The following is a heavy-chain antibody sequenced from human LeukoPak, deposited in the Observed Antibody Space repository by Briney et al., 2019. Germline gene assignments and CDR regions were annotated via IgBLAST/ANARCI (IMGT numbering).Heavy chain of an antibody. CDR2: IYHSGST. J-gene: IGHJ5*02. Sequence: PSETPSLTCAVSGGSISSGGYSWSWIRQPPGKGLEWIGYIYHSGSTYYNPSLKSRVTISVDRSKNQFSLKLSSVTAADTAVYYCARSIAAAPSNWFDPWGQGTLVTVSS. CDR1: GGSISSGGYS. V-gene: IGHV4-30-2*01. CDR3: ARSIAAAPSNWFDP. D-gene: IGHD6-13*01.